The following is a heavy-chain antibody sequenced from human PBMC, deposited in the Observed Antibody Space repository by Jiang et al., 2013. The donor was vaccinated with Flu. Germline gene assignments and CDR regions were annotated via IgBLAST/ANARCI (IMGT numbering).Heavy chain of an antibody. Sequence: PSETLSLTCTVSGYSISSGYVLGLDPAAPTGRGWSGLGVSIIWEAPTTTRPSKSRVTISVDTSKNQFSLKLSSVTAADTAVYYCARTYDFWSGQLGGNWFDPWGQGTLVTVSS. CDR2: SIIWEAP. J-gene: IGHJ5*02. D-gene: IGHD3-3*01. CDR3: ARTYDFWSGQLGGNWFDP. V-gene: IGHV4-38-2*02. CDR1: GYSISSGYV.